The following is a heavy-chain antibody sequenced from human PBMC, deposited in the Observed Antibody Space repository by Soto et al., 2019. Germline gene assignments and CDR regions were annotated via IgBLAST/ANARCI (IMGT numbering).Heavy chain of an antibody. J-gene: IGHJ6*02. CDR3: SRGNGYSGYDSSSVGYYYYGMDV. V-gene: IGHV1-69*12. Sequence: QVQLVQSGAEVKKPGSSVKVSCKASGGTFSSYAISWVRQAPGQGLEWMGGIIPIFGTANYAQKFQGRVTITADDSTSTAYMELSSLRSEDTAVYYCSRGNGYSGYDSSSVGYYYYGMDVWGQGTTVTVSS. CDR2: IIPIFGTA. D-gene: IGHD5-12*01. CDR1: GGTFSSYA.